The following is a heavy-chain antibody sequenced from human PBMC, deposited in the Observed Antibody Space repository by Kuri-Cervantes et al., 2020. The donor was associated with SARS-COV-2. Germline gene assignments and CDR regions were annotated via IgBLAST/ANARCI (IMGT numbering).Heavy chain of an antibody. CDR3: AKDMGTIFGVVIGSGYGMDV. D-gene: IGHD3-3*01. V-gene: IGHV3-13*04. J-gene: IGHJ6*02. CDR2: IGTAGGT. Sequence: GGSLRLSCAASGFTFSSYDMHWVRQATGKGLEWVSAIGTAGGTYYPGSVKGRFTISRDNAKNSLYLQMNSLRAEDTALYYCAKDMGTIFGVVIGSGYGMDVWGQGTTVTVSS. CDR1: GFTFSSYD.